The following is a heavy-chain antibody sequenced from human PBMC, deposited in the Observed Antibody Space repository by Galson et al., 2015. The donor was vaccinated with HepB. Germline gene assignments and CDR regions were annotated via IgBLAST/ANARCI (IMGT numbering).Heavy chain of an antibody. D-gene: IGHD3-10*01. J-gene: IGHJ4*02. V-gene: IGHV3-30*04. CDR2: ISYDGSNK. Sequence: SLRLSCAASGFTFSSYAMHWVRQAPGKGLEWVAVISYDGSNKYYADSVKGRFTISRDNSKNTLYLQMNSLRAEDTAVYYCARALDVLLWFGGPDYWGQGTLVTVSS. CDR3: ARALDVLLWFGGPDY. CDR1: GFTFSSYA.